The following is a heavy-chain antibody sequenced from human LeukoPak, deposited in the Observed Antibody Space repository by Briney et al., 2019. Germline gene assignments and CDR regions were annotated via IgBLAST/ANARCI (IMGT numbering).Heavy chain of an antibody. CDR3: ARDGCSSTSCYADY. V-gene: IGHV3-11*04. D-gene: IGHD2-2*01. Sequence: GGSLRLSCAASGFTFRNYYMSWIRQAPGKGLEWVSYISSSCDTIYYADSEKGRFTISRDDSKNSLYLQMNSLRAEDTAVYYCARDGCSSTSCYADYWGQGTLVTVSS. CDR1: GFTFRNYY. CDR2: ISSSCDTI. J-gene: IGHJ4*02.